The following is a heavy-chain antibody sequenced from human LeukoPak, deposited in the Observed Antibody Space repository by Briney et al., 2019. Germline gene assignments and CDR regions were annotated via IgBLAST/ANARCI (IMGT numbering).Heavy chain of an antibody. CDR2: IYHSGST. D-gene: IGHD3-3*01. V-gene: IGHV4-38-2*02. CDR3: ARERNYDFWSGSQGPMDV. CDR1: GYSISSGCY. J-gene: IGHJ6*04. Sequence: SETLSLTCAVSGYSISSGCYWGWIRQPPGKGLEWIGSIYHSGSTYYNPSLKSRVTISVDTSENQFSLKLSSVTAADTAVYYCARERNYDFWSGSQGPMDVWGKGTTVTVSS.